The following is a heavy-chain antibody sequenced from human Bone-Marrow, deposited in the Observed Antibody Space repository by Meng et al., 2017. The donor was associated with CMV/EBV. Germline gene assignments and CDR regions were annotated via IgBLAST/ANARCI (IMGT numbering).Heavy chain of an antibody. Sequence: GGSLRLSCAASGFTFSSYGMHWVRQAPGKGLEWVAFIRYDGSNKYYADSVKGRFTIYRDNSKNTLYLQMNSLRAEDTAVYYCAKPLGGQQLGPDYWGQGTLVTVSS. D-gene: IGHD6-13*01. CDR3: AKPLGGQQLGPDY. CDR2: IRYDGSNK. J-gene: IGHJ4*02. V-gene: IGHV3-30*02. CDR1: GFTFSSYG.